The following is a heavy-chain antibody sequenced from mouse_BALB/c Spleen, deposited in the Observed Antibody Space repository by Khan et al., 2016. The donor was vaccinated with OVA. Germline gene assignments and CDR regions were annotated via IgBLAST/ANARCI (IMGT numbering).Heavy chain of an antibody. V-gene: IGHV3-2*02. D-gene: IGHD1-1*01. CDR1: GYSITSGYA. Sequence: EVKLLESGPGLVKPSQSLSLTCTVTGYSITSGYAWNWIRQFPGNKLEWMGYISYSGVTSYTPSLKSRISITRDTSKNQFFLQLNSVTTEDTATYYCARGNYYGYYFDYWGHGTTLTVSS. CDR2: ISYSGVT. J-gene: IGHJ2*01. CDR3: ARGNYYGYYFDY.